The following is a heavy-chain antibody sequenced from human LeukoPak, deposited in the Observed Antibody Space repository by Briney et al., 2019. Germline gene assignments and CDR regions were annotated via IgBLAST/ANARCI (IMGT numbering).Heavy chain of an antibody. CDR2: ISGSGGST. CDR1: EFTFSRFA. V-gene: IGHV3-23*01. D-gene: IGHD6-13*01. J-gene: IGHJ4*02. CDR3: AKSPHGSWWYYFDY. Sequence: GGSLRLSCAASEFTFSRFAMSWVRQAPGKGLEWVSAISGSGGSTYYADSVKGRFTISRDNSKNTLYLQMNSLRAEDTAVYYCAKSPHGSWWYYFDYWGQGTLVTVSS.